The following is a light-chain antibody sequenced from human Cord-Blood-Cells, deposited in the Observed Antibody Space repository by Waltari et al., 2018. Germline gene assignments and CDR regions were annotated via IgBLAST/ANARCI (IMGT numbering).Light chain of an antibody. V-gene: IGKV1-33*01. CDR1: QDISNY. CDR3: QQYDNLPLT. Sequence: DIQMTQSPSSLSASVGDRVTITCQASQDISNYLNWDQQKPGKAPKLLIYDASNLETGVTSRFSGSGSETDFTFTISSLQPEDIATYYCQQYDNLPLTFGGGTKVEIK. J-gene: IGKJ4*01. CDR2: DAS.